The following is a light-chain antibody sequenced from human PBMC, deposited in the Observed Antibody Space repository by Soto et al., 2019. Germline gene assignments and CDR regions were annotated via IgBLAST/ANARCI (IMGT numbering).Light chain of an antibody. J-gene: IGKJ3*01. V-gene: IGKV1-5*01. CDR1: QTISSW. CDR3: QPYSSFSRT. Sequence: DIHLTQSPSTLSASVGDRVTITCRSSQTISSWLDWYQQKPGKAPELLXYDASTLESGVPSRFSGSGSGTEFSLTISSLQPDDLATFYCQPYSSFSRTFGPGPRWIS. CDR2: DAS.